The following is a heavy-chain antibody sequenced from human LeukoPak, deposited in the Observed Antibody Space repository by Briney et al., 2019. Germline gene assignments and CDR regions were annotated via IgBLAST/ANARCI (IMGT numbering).Heavy chain of an antibody. Sequence: PGGSLRLSCAASGFTFSSYSMNWVRQAPGKGLEWVSSISSSSSYIHYADSVKGRFTISRDNAKNSLYLQMNSLRAEDTAVYYCARIPGVAVVAAPFDYWGQGTLVTVSS. D-gene: IGHD2-15*01. V-gene: IGHV3-21*01. J-gene: IGHJ4*02. CDR2: ISSSSSYI. CDR3: ARIPGVAVVAAPFDY. CDR1: GFTFSSYS.